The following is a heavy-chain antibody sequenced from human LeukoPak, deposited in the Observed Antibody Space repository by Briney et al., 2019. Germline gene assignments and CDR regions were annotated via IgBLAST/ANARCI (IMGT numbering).Heavy chain of an antibody. J-gene: IGHJ6*03. CDR1: GYSISSGYY. CDR2: IYHSGST. V-gene: IGHV4-38-2*02. Sequence: SETLSLTCTVSGYSISSGYYWGWIRQPPGKGLEWIGSIYHSGSTYYNPSLKSRVTISVDTSKNQFSLKLSSVTAADTAVYYCAGNVDTAMGMVYYYYYYMDVWGKGTTVTVSS. CDR3: AGNVDTAMGMVYYYYYYMDV. D-gene: IGHD5-18*01.